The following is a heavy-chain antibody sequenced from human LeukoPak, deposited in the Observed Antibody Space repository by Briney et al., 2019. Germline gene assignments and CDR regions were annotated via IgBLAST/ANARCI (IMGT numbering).Heavy chain of an antibody. CDR1: GYTFIGYY. Sequence: ASVKVSCKASGYTFIGYYMHWVRQAPGQGLEWMGWINPNSGGTNYAQKFQGGVTMTTDTSTSTAYMELRSLRSDDTAVYYCACITVAGTVYFDYWGQGTLVTVSS. D-gene: IGHD6-19*01. CDR2: INPNSGGT. J-gene: IGHJ4*02. CDR3: ACITVAGTVYFDY. V-gene: IGHV1-2*02.